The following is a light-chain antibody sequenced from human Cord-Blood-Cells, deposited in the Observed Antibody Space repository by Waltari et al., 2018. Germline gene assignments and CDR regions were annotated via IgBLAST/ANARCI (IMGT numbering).Light chain of an antibody. CDR1: SRDVGGFNY. V-gene: IGLV2-14*01. J-gene: IGLJ2*01. CDR3: SSYTSSSNVV. CDR2: EVS. Sequence: QSALTQPASVSGPPGQSLTISCTGTSRDVGGFNYVSWYQQHPGKAPKLMIYEVSNRPSGVSNRFSGSKSGNTASLTISGLQAEDEADYYCSSYTSSSNVVFGGGTKLTVL.